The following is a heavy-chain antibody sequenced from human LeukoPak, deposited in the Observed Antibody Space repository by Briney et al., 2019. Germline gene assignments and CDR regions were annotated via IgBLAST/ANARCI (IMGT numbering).Heavy chain of an antibody. V-gene: IGHV4-34*01. J-gene: IGHJ1*01. Sequence: PSETLSLTCAVYGGSFSGYYWSWIRQSPGTGLEWIGDIYHSGRTYYNPSLKSRVAISIDTSKNQFSLRLRSMTAADTAVFYRARRRYYDSTGYFEWGRGTLVTVSS. CDR1: GGSFSGYY. CDR3: ARRRYYDSTGYFE. CDR2: IYHSGRT. D-gene: IGHD3-22*01.